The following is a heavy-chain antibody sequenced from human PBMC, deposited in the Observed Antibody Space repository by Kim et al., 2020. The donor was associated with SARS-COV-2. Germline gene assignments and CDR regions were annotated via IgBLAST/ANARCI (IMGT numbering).Heavy chain of an antibody. J-gene: IGHJ6*02. CDR3: AQEQPSPTDYYYGMDV. Sequence: ASVKVSCKASGYTFTSYYMHWVRQAPGQGLEWMGIINPSGGSTSYAQKFQGRVTMTRDTSTSTVYMELSSLRSEDTAVYYCAQEQPSPTDYYYGMDVWGQGTTVTVSS. V-gene: IGHV1-46*01. D-gene: IGHD1-1*01. CDR1: GYTFTSYY. CDR2: INPSGGST.